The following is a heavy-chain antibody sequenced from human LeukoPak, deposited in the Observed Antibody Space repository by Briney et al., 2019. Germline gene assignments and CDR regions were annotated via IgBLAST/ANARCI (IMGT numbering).Heavy chain of an antibody. CDR1: GFSFSSYG. CDR2: IRYDGSNK. D-gene: IGHD3-3*01. J-gene: IGHJ4*02. V-gene: IGHV3-30*02. Sequence: GGSLRLSCAASGFSFSSYGIDWVRQAPGKGLERVAFIRYDGSNKYYADSVKGRFTISRDNSKNTLYLQMNSLRAEDTAVYYCAKEFYDFWSGYYRYLDYWGQGTLVTVSS. CDR3: AKEFYDFWSGYYRYLDY.